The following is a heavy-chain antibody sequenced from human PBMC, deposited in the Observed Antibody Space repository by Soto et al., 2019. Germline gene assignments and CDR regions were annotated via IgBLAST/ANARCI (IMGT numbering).Heavy chain of an antibody. J-gene: IGHJ4*02. Sequence: SGKVSCESPRYTYTSYGISSVRHSPGQGLECMVWISAYNGNTNYAQKLQGRVTMTTDTSTSTAYMELRSLRSDDTAVYYCARISYCIHGVCYLEGGLTHFDYWVQGTPVTVSP. D-gene: IGHD2-8*01. CDR2: ISAYNGNT. CDR3: ARISYCIHGVCYLEGGLTHFDY. CDR1: RYTYTSYG. V-gene: IGHV1-18*01.